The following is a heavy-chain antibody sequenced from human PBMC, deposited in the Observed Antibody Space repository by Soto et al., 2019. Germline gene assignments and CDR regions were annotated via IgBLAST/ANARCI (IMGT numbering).Heavy chain of an antibody. D-gene: IGHD6-6*01. V-gene: IGHV3-74*01. Sequence: PGGSLRLSCAASGFTFSSYWMHWVRQAPGKGLVWVSRINSDGSSTSYADSVKGRFTISRDNAKNTLYLQMNSLRAEDTAVSYCARPQEEYSSSSNYYGMDVWGQGTTVTVSS. J-gene: IGHJ6*02. CDR2: INSDGSST. CDR3: ARPQEEYSSSSNYYGMDV. CDR1: GFTFSSYW.